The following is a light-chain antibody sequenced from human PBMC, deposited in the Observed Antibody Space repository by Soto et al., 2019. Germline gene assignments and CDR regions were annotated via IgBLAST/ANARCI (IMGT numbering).Light chain of an antibody. CDR1: QIINAW. Sequence: DIQMSQAPYKLSSSVVATLTITCLASQIINAWLACSQQKPGKSLKLLIYDVSTFDSGAPARFTCSESGTGFTLTISSLESVYFSAYDCHLYPWPSTFGQG. CDR3: HLYPWPST. CDR2: DVS. J-gene: IGKJ1*01. V-gene: IGKV1-5*01.